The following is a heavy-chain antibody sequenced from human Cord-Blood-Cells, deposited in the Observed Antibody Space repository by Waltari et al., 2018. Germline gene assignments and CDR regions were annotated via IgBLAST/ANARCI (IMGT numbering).Heavy chain of an antibody. V-gene: IGHV3-53*01. CDR3: ARERREYYDSSGYYFDY. Sequence: EVQLVESGGGLLQPGGYLRLSCAASGFTVSSNYMSGVRQAPGKGLEWVSVIYSGGSTYYADSVKGRFTISRDNSKNTLYLQMNSLRAEDTAVYYCARERREYYDSSGYYFDYWGQGTLVTVS. CDR1: GFTVSSNY. J-gene: IGHJ4*02. CDR2: IYSGGST. D-gene: IGHD3-22*01.